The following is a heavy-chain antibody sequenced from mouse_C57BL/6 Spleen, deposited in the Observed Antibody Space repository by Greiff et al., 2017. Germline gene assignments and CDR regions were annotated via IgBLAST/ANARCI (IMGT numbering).Heavy chain of an antibody. J-gene: IGHJ4*01. D-gene: IGHD1-1*01. CDR2: IYPGDGDT. CDR3: ARESDYYGSGGGY. CDR1: GYAFSSSW. V-gene: IGHV1-82*01. Sequence: VQLQQSGPELVKPGASVKISCKASGYAFSSSWMNWVKQRPGKGLEGIGRIYPGDGDTNYNGKFKGKATLTADKSSSSAYMQLSSLTSEDFAVYFWARESDYYGSGGGYWGQGTSVTVSS.